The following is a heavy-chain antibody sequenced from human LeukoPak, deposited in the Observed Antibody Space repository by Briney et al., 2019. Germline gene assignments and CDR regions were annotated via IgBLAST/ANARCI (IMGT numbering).Heavy chain of an antibody. J-gene: IGHJ6*02. CDR2: ISSSGSTI. CDR1: GFTFSDYY. V-gene: IGHV3-11*01. CDR3: ARDSNYYDSSGYYPKSYYYGMDV. Sequence: GGSLRLSCAASGFTFSDYYLSWIRQAPGKGLEWVSYISSSGSTIYYADSVKGRFTICRDNAKNSLYLQMNSLRAEDTAVYYCARDSNYYDSSGYYPKSYYYGMDVWGQGTTVTVSS. D-gene: IGHD3-22*01.